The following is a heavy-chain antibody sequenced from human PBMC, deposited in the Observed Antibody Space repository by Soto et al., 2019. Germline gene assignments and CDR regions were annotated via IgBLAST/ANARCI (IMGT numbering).Heavy chain of an antibody. CDR3: ARPYEGGYSSNHHYYYALDV. CDR1: GGTFSRYS. CDR2: IVPIFGTR. Sequence: QVQLVQSGAEVKKPGSSVKVSCKISGGTFSRYSISWVRQDPGQGLEWMGGIVPIFGTRNYAQKFQDRVTITTDESATTAHMELSNLRSEDTAVYYCARPYEGGYSSNHHYYYALDVWGQGTAVTVSS. J-gene: IGHJ6*02. V-gene: IGHV1-69*01. D-gene: IGHD3-22*01.